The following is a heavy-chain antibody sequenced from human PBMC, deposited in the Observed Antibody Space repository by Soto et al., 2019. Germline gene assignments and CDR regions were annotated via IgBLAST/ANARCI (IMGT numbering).Heavy chain of an antibody. Sequence: PGGSLRLSCAASGFTFSTYLMSWVRQAPGKGLEWVANIKYDGSETYYVDSVKGRFTISRDNAKNSLYLQMNSLRGEDTAVYYCAKYSCASVLWGQGTLVTVSS. CDR1: GFTFSTYL. D-gene: IGHD1-26*01. J-gene: IGHJ4*02. CDR3: AKYSCASVL. CDR2: IKYDGSET. V-gene: IGHV3-7*01.